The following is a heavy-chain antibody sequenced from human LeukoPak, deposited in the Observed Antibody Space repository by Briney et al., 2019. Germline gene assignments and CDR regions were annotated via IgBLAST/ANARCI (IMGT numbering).Heavy chain of an antibody. CDR3: ASGHGDYVGY. CDR1: GGTFSSYA. CDR2: IIPIFGTA. D-gene: IGHD4-17*01. J-gene: IGHJ4*02. Sequence: SVRVSCKASGGTFSSYAISWVRQAPGQGLEWMGRIIPIFGTANYAQKFQGRVTITTDESTSTAYMELSSLRSEDTAVYYCASGHGDYVGYWGQGTLVTVSS. V-gene: IGHV1-69*05.